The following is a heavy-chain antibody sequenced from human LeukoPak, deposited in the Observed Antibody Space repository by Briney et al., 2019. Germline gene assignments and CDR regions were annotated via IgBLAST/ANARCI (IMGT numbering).Heavy chain of an antibody. CDR1: GDSISTYY. Sequence: SETLSLTCTVSGDSISTYYWSWIRQPPGKGLEWIGYIYYSGSTNYNPSLKSRVTISVDTSKNQFSLKLSSVTAADTAVYYCARGPAARLRLYDYWGQGTLVTVSS. V-gene: IGHV4-59*01. J-gene: IGHJ4*02. CDR3: ARGPAARLRLYDY. D-gene: IGHD6-6*01. CDR2: IYYSGST.